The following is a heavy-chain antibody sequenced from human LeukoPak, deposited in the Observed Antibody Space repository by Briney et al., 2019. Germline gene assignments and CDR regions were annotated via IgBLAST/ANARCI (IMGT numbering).Heavy chain of an antibody. D-gene: IGHD3-10*01. CDR3: AKGYYGSGSYGWFDY. CDR1: GFTFSSSA. V-gene: IGHV3-23*01. CDR2: ISGSGDRT. Sequence: GGSLRLSCAASGFTFSSSAMSWVRQAPGKGLEWVSTISGSGDRTYYADSVKGRFTTSRDNSKNTLFLHMNSLRAEDTAVYSCAKGYYGSGSYGWFDYWGQGTLVTVSS. J-gene: IGHJ4*02.